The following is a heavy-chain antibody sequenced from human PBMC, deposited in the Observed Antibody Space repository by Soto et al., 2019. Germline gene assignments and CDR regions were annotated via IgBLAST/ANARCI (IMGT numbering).Heavy chain of an antibody. J-gene: IGHJ4*02. D-gene: IGHD3-10*01. Sequence: PGGSLRLSCAASGFTFSSYAMSWVRQAPGKGLEWVSAISGSGGSTYYADSVKGRFTISRDNSKNTLYLQMNSLRAEDTAVYYCAKYITVVRGVIIIPSYFDYWGQGTLVTVSS. CDR2: ISGSGGST. CDR1: GFTFSSYA. V-gene: IGHV3-23*01. CDR3: AKYITVVRGVIIIPSYFDY.